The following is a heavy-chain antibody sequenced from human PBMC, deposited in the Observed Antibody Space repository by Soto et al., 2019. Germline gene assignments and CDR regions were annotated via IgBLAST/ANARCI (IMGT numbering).Heavy chain of an antibody. CDR2: IHTSGRT. J-gene: IGHJ4*02. Sequence: VQLQESGPGLVNPSETLSLTCSVSGDSISDYYWSWIRQPAGKGLEWIGRIHTSGRTTYNPSLKGEVSVTVDTSRNQFSLYLKSVSVGDEAVYFCAREMDVAMTRDYFDDWGQGALVTVSS. D-gene: IGHD2-2*01. CDR3: AREMDVAMTRDYFDD. V-gene: IGHV4-4*07. CDR1: GDSISDYY.